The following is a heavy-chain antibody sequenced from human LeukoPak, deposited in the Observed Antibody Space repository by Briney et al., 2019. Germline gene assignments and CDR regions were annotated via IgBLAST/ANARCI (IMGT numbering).Heavy chain of an antibody. V-gene: IGHV3-21*01. Sequence: PGGSLRLSCAASGFTFSSYAMHWVRQAPGKGLEWVSSISGSSSYIYYADSVKGRFTISRDNAKNSLYLQMNSLRAEDTAVYYCARANHLSEDYWGQGTLVTVSS. D-gene: IGHD1-14*01. J-gene: IGHJ4*02. CDR2: ISGSSSYI. CDR1: GFTFSSYA. CDR3: ARANHLSEDY.